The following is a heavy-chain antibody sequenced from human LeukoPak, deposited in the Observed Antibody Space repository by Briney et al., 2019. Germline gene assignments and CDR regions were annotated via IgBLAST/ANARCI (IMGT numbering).Heavy chain of an antibody. CDR2: INHSGST. CDR1: GGSFSGYY. J-gene: IGHJ4*02. Sequence: SETLSLTCAVYGGSFSGYYWSWIRQPPGKGLEWIGEINHSGSTNYNPSLKSRVTISVDTSKNQFSLKLSSVTAADTAVYYCARSPRDSSGYWGFDYWGQGTLVTVSS. CDR3: ARSPRDSSGYWGFDY. V-gene: IGHV4-34*01. D-gene: IGHD3-22*01.